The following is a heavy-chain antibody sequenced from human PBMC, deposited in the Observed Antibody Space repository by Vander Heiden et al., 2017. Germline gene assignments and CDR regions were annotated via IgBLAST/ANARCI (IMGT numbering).Heavy chain of an antibody. Sequence: EMQLVESGGGLVQPGGSLRLSCVASGFTLSNYWVHWVRQAPGRGLEWVSRINWDGSYIAYADSVKGRFTISRVSARITVYLEMSGLKGEDTAVYFCLRDFRASDLWGQGTLVTVSA. CDR1: GFTLSNYW. CDR2: INWDGSYI. CDR3: LRDFRASDL. J-gene: IGHJ5*02. V-gene: IGHV3-74*01.